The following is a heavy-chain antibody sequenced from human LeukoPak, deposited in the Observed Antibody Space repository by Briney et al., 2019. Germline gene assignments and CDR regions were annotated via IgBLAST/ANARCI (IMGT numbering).Heavy chain of an antibody. D-gene: IGHD6-19*01. J-gene: IGHJ4*02. V-gene: IGHV3-7*03. CDR3: ARVIVAVVGQSDHFDS. CDR2: VNRDGSET. CDR1: GFALSSHW. Sequence: PGGSLRLSCAASGFALSSHWMTWVRQVPGRGPESVANVNRDGSETYYLDSVKGRFTISKDNAKNSLYLQMDSLRAEDTAIYYCARVIVAVVGQSDHFDSWGPGTVVTVSS.